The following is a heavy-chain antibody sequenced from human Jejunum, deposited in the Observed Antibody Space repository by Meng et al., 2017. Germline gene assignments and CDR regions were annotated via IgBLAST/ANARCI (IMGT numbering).Heavy chain of an antibody. CDR3: GGRARDTRYYGDFD. J-gene: IGHJ4*02. CDR2: ICPYDSDT. D-gene: IGHD2-21*01. CDR1: GDKFTTYW. V-gene: IGHV5-51*01. Sequence: GESLKISCKGSGDKFTTYWIGWARQMPGKGLEWMGIICPYDSDTQYSPTFQGQVTISADKPTNTAYLQWSSLQASDTAMYFCGGRARDTRYYGDFDWGQGTRVTVSS.